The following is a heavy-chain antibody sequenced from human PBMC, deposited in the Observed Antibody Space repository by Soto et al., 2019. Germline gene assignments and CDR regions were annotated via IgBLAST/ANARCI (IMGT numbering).Heavy chain of an antibody. CDR1: GFTFSSYA. V-gene: IGHV3-23*01. Sequence: GGSLRLSCAASGFTFSSYAMSWVRQAPGKGLEWVSAVGTGGTAYYADSVKGRFTISRDNSKNTLYLQMNSLRAEDTAVYYCARAGIVVVVAAKYGMDVWGQGTTVTVS. J-gene: IGHJ6*02. D-gene: IGHD2-15*01. CDR2: VGTGGTA. CDR3: ARAGIVVVVAAKYGMDV.